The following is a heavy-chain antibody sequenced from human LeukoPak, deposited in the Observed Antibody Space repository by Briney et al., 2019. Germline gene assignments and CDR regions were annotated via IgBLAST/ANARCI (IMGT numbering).Heavy chain of an antibody. Sequence: GGSLTLSCTASGFTFSSYGMHWVRQAPGKGLEWVAVISYDGSNKYYADSVKRRFTISRDNSKNTLYLQMNSLRAEDTAVYYCAKGDGGASSGWYGLFDYWGQGTLVTVSS. CDR2: ISYDGSNK. CDR3: AKGDGGASSGWYGLFDY. V-gene: IGHV3-30*18. D-gene: IGHD6-19*01. J-gene: IGHJ4*02. CDR1: GFTFSSYG.